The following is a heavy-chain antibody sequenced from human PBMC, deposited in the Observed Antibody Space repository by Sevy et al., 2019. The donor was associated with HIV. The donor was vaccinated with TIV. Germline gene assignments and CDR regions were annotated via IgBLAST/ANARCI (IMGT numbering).Heavy chain of an antibody. CDR1: GFIFSDYY. J-gene: IGHJ4*02. CDR2: ISGSGNT. Sequence: GGSLRLSCSGSGFIFSDYYMSWIRQAPGRGLEWVSYISGSGNTYYADSVKGRFSISRDNARNSLYLQMNSLRADDTAVYYCARDPLLGIAREVARGGYWGQGTLVTVSS. CDR3: ARDPLLGIAREVARGGY. V-gene: IGHV3-11*01. D-gene: IGHD2-2*03.